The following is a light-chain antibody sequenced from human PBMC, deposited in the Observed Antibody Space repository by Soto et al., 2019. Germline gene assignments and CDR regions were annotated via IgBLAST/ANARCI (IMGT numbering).Light chain of an antibody. J-gene: IGKJ1*01. Sequence: DIVMTQSPDSLALSLGERATISCKSSQTVFYSSNNKNYLAWYQQKPGQPPKLLISWASVRESGVPDRFSGSESGTDFTLTISDLQAEDVAVYYCQQYSGTPRTFGQGTKVEIK. CDR2: WAS. V-gene: IGKV4-1*01. CDR3: QQYSGTPRT. CDR1: QTVFYSSNNKNY.